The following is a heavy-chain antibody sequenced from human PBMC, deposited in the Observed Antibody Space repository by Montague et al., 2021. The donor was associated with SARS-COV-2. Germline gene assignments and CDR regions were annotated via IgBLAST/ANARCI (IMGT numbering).Heavy chain of an antibody. CDR3: ASFPSGYYDSSGYHI. J-gene: IGHJ4*02. CDR1: GESFSGYY. V-gene: IGHV4-34*01. Sequence: SETLSLTCAVYGESFSGYYGSWIRQPPGKGLEWIGEIHHRGSTNYNPSIKSRVTISVDTSKNPFSLKLSSVTAADTAVYYGASFPSGYYDSSGYHIWGQGTLVTVSS. D-gene: IGHD3-22*01. CDR2: IHHRGST.